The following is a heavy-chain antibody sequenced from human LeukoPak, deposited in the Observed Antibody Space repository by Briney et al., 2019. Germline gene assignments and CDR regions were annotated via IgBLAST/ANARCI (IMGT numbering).Heavy chain of an antibody. CDR3: ARVKSDYVWGSYRTQMYYFDY. V-gene: IGHV3-74*01. Sequence: GGTLRLSCAASGFTFSSYWMHWVRQAPGKGLVWVSRINSDGSSTSYADSVKGRFTISRDNAKNTLYLQMNSLRAEDTAVYYCARVKSDYVWGSYRTQMYYFDYWGQGTLVTVSS. J-gene: IGHJ4*02. D-gene: IGHD3-16*02. CDR2: INSDGSST. CDR1: GFTFSSYW.